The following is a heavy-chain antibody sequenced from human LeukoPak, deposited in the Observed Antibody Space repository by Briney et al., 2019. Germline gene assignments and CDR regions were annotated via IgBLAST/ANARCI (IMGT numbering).Heavy chain of an antibody. CDR2: IIPILGIA. CDR3: ARGAATPLVPRMNYGMDV. Sequence: ASVKVSCKASGGTFSSYTISWVRQAPGQGLEWMGRIIPILGIANYAQKFQGRVTTTADKSTSTAYMELSSLRSEDTAVYYCARGAATPLVPRMNYGMDVWGQGTTVTVSS. V-gene: IGHV1-69*02. D-gene: IGHD2-15*01. CDR1: GGTFSSYT. J-gene: IGHJ6*02.